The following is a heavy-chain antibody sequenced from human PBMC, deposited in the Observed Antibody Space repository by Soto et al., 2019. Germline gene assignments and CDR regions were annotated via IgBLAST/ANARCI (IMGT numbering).Heavy chain of an antibody. V-gene: IGHV3-23*03. J-gene: IGHJ4*02. CDR3: AKSVRDQLLIAFDS. CDR1: GFTFRTHA. CDR2: IHSGGDGT. D-gene: IGHD2-2*01. Sequence: EVKLLESGGALVQPGGSRRLTCAASGFTFRTHAITWGRQPPGKGLEWGSVIHSGGDGTNYADSVRGRVTISRDNYQNTLDLPRNSLRADASAVYYCAKSVRDQLLIAFDSWGQGTLVTVSS.